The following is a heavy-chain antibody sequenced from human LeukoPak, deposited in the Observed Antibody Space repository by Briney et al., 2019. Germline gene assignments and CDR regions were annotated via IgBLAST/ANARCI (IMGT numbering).Heavy chain of an antibody. CDR3: ARDHGDYEVNWFDP. CDR2: INPNNGGT. V-gene: IGHV1-2*02. D-gene: IGHD4-17*01. CDR1: GYTFTGYF. J-gene: IGHJ5*02. Sequence: ASVKVSCKASGYTFTGYFIHWVRQAPGQGLEWMGWINPNNGGTKYAQKFQGRVTMTRDTSISTAYMELSRLRSDDTAVYYCARDHGDYEVNWFDPWGQGTLVTVSS.